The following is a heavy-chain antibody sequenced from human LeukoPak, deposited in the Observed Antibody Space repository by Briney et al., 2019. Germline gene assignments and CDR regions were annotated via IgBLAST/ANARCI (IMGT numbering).Heavy chain of an antibody. CDR1: GGTFSSYA. J-gene: IGHJ4*02. Sequence: SVKVSCKASGGTFSSYAISWVRQAPGQGLEWMGGIIPIFGTANYAQKFQGRVTITADKSTSTAYMELSSLRSEDTAVYYCALAKYCSSTSCYPLGVYWGQGTLATVSS. CDR2: IIPIFGTA. V-gene: IGHV1-69*06. D-gene: IGHD2-2*01. CDR3: ALAKYCSSTSCYPLGVY.